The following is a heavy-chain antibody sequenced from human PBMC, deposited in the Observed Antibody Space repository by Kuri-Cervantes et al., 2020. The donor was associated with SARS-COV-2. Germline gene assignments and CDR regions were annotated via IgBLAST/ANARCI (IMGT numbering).Heavy chain of an antibody. V-gene: IGHV4-34*01. CDR3: AGSPGGVFDC. Sequence: GSLRLSCAVYGGSFSAYYWSWIRQPPGKGLEWIGEINHSGSTNYNPSLKSRVTISVDTSKHQLSLKLSSVTAADTAAYYCAGSPGGVFDCWGQGTLVTVSS. J-gene: IGHJ4*02. CDR2: INHSGST. D-gene: IGHD3-16*01. CDR1: GGSFSAYY.